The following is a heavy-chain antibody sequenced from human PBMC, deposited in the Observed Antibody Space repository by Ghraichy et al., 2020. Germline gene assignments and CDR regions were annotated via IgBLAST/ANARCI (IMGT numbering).Heavy chain of an antibody. CDR1: GGSISSGGYY. V-gene: IGHV4-31*03. D-gene: IGHD2-2*01. Sequence: SETLSLTCTVSGGSISSGGYYWSWIRQHPGKGLEWIGYIYYSGSTYYNPSLKSRVTISVDTSKNQFSLKLSSVTAADTAVYYCARYWGEVVPANYYYYYGMDVWGQGTTVTVSS. CDR2: IYYSGST. CDR3: ARYWGEVVPANYYYYYGMDV. J-gene: IGHJ6*02.